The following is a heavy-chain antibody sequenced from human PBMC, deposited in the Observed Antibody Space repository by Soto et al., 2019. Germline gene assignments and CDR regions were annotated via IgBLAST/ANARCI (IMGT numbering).Heavy chain of an antibody. D-gene: IGHD5-12*01. V-gene: IGHV3-23*01. CDR1: TFTFSNYG. CDR3: AKENGGFEK. J-gene: IGHJ4*02. Sequence: EVQLLESGGGLVQRGGSLRLSCAASTFTFSNYGMSWVRQAPGKGLEWVSAISSRGGTFFADSVKGRFTISRDNSKSTLYLQMNSLRAEDTAIYYCAKENGGFEKWGQGTLVTVSS. CDR2: ISSRGGT.